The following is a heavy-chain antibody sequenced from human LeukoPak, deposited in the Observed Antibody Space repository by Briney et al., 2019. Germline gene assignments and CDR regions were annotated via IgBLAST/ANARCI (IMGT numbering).Heavy chain of an antibody. CDR1: GGSISSYY. CDR3: ARSDYGGDPTYDAFDI. CDR2: IYYSGST. V-gene: IGHV4-59*12. D-gene: IGHD4-23*01. Sequence: NSSETLSLTCTVSGGSISSYYWSWIRQPPGKGLEWIGYIYYSGSTNYNPSLKSRVTISVDTSKNQFSLKLTSVTAADTAVYYCARSDYGGDPTYDAFDIWGQGSMVTVSS. J-gene: IGHJ3*02.